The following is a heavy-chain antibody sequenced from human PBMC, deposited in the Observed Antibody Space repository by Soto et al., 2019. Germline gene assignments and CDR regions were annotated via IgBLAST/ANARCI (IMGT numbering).Heavy chain of an antibody. CDR1: GGCFSGYY. V-gene: IGHV4-34*01. J-gene: IGHJ3*02. CDR2: INHSGST. Sequence: QVQLPQWGAGLLKPSETLSLTCAVSGGCFSGYYCGWVRQPPGKGLEWIVEINHSGSTNYNPSLKSRVTITVDTSMTQFSLKLSSVTAADTAVYYWARGLTKYNWTYGGRAFDIWGQGTMVTASS. CDR3: ARGLTKYNWTYGGRAFDI. D-gene: IGHD1-7*01.